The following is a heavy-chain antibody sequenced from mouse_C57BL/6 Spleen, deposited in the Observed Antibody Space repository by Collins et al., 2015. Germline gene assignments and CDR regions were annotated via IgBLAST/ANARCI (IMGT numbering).Heavy chain of an antibody. CDR1: GYSITSDYA. CDR3: ARWDDGYYEDYFDY. J-gene: IGHJ2*01. Sequence: DVQLQESGPGLVKPSQSLSLTCTVTGYSITSDYAWNWIRQFPGNKLEWMGYISYSGSTSYNPSLKSRISITRDTSKNQFFLQLNSVTTEDTATYYCARWDDGYYEDYFDYWGQGTTLTVSS. CDR2: ISYSGST. D-gene: IGHD2-3*01. V-gene: IGHV3-2*02.